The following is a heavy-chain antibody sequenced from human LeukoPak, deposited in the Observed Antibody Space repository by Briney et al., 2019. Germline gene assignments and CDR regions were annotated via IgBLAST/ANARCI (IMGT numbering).Heavy chain of an antibody. CDR1: GFTFSSYA. V-gene: IGHV3-23*01. J-gene: IGHJ4*02. CDR2: ISGSGDNT. Sequence: PGGSLRLSCAASGFTFSSYAMSWVRQAPGKGLEWVSGISGSGDNTYYADSVKGRFTISRDNSKNTLYLQMNSLRAEDTAVYYCAKGGKTIMCPTSCYDYWGQGTLVTVSS. CDR3: AKGGKTIMCPTSCYDY. D-gene: IGHD2-2*01.